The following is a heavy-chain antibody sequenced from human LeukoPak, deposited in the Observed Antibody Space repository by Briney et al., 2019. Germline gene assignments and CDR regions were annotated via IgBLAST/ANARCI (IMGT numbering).Heavy chain of an antibody. D-gene: IGHD6-19*01. V-gene: IGHV6-1*01. J-gene: IGHJ4*02. CDR2: TYYRSKWYN. CDR3: ARDLGNTGWYTFDY. Sequence: SQTPSLTCDISGDIVSSNNGAWNWIRQSPSRGLEWLGRTYYRSKWYNDYAGSLNGRITISPDTSKNQFSLHLNSVTPEDTAVYYCARDLGNTGWYTFDYWGQGILVTVSS. CDR1: GDIVSSNNGA.